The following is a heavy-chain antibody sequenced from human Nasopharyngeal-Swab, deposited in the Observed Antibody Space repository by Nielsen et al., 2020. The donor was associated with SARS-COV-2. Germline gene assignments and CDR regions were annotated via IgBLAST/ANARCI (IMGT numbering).Heavy chain of an antibody. CDR1: GYNFTSYW. CDR2: IYPTDSDT. Sequence: GESLKISCKGSGYNFTSYWIGWVRQVPGKGLEWMGIIYPTDSDTRYSPSFQGQVTISADKSISTAYLQWSSLKASDSAVYYCARHPRNYYGGNVYRDDTFDLWGQGTMVTVSS. D-gene: IGHD3-22*01. V-gene: IGHV5-51*01. CDR3: ARHPRNYYGGNVYRDDTFDL. J-gene: IGHJ3*01.